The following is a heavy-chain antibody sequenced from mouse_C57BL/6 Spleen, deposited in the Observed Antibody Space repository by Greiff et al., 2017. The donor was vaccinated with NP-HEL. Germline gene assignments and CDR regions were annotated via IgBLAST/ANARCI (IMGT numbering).Heavy chain of an antibody. D-gene: IGHD2-4*01. CDR1: GYAFSSYW. J-gene: IGHJ4*01. CDR3: ARFGDYEGAMDY. Sequence: VQLQQSGAELVKPGASVKISCKASGYAFSSYWMNWVKQRPGKGLEWIGQIYPGDGDTNYNGKFKGKATLTADKSSSTAYMQLSSLTSEDSAVYFCARFGDYEGAMDYWGQGTSVTVSS. V-gene: IGHV1-80*01. CDR2: IYPGDGDT.